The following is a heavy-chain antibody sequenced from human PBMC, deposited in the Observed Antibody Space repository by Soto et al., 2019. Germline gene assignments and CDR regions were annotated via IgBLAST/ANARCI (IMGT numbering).Heavy chain of an antibody. CDR1: GGSISSSNW. D-gene: IGHD3-22*01. J-gene: IGHJ4*02. CDR2: IYHSGST. V-gene: IGHV4-4*02. Sequence: PSETLSLTCAVSGGSISSSNWWSWVRQPPGKELEWIGEIYHSGSTYYNPSLKSRVTISVDKSKNQFSLKLSSVTAADTAVYYCARVTYYYDSSGSVGFGYWGQGTLVTVSS. CDR3: ARVTYYYDSSGSVGFGY.